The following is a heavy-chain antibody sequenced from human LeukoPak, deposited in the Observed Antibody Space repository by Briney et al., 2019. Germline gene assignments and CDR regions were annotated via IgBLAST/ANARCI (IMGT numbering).Heavy chain of an antibody. V-gene: IGHV4-31*03. J-gene: IGHJ5*02. CDR2: IYYSGST. CDR1: GGSISSGGYY. CDR3: AGGNYYDSSGYYYGRFDP. D-gene: IGHD3-22*01. Sequence: SETLSLTCTVSGGSISSGGYYWSWIRQHPGKGLEWIGYIYYSGSTYYNPSLKSRVTISVDTSKNQFSLKLSSVTAADTAVYYCAGGNYYDSSGYYYGRFDPWGQGTLVTVSS.